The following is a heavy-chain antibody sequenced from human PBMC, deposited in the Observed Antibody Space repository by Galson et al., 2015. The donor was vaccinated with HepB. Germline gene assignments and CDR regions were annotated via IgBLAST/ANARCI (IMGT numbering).Heavy chain of an antibody. V-gene: IGHV3-7*01. J-gene: IGHJ3*02. CDR2: IKQDGNEQ. CDR1: GFTFSRHW. D-gene: IGHD3-22*01. CDR3: ARENYYDGSGSDAFDM. Sequence: SLRLSCAASGFTFSRHWMTWVRQAPGKGLEWVADIKQDGNEQHYVDSVEGRFTISRENARSSLFLQMDSLRAEDTAVYYCARENYYDGSGSDAFDMWGQGTMVTVSA.